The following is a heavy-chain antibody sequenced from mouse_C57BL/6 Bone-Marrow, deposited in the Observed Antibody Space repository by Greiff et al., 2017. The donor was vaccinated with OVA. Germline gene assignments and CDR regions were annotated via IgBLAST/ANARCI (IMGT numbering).Heavy chain of an antibody. CDR3: AREDYYGFDY. CDR1: GYTFTSYW. Sequence: QVQLQQPGAELVKPGASVKLSCKASGYTFTSYWMQWVKPRPGQGLEWIGVIDPSDSYTNYNQKFKGKATLTVDTSSSTAYMQLSSLTSEDSAVYYCAREDYYGFDYWGQGTTLTVSS. D-gene: IGHD1-1*01. J-gene: IGHJ2*01. V-gene: IGHV1-50*01. CDR2: IDPSDSYT.